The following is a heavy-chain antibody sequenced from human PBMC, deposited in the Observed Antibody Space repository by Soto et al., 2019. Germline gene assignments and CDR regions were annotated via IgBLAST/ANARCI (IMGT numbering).Heavy chain of an antibody. D-gene: IGHD1-26*01. Sequence: VESLKISCKGSGYSFSNYWSGWERQMPEKGLGWRGITYPGDSDTRYSPSFQGQIPISADKSIKNGYLQWIRLEPSNTYIYYCARHGLGSGSSFSFDYWGQ. V-gene: IGHV5-51*01. J-gene: IGHJ4*02. CDR3: ARHGLGSGSSFSFDY. CDR2: TYPGDSDT. CDR1: GYSFSNYW.